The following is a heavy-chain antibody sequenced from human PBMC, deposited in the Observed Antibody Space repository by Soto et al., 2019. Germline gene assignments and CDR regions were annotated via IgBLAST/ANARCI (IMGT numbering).Heavy chain of an antibody. J-gene: IGHJ1*01. CDR2: IYYSGST. D-gene: IGHD3-22*01. Sequence: QVQLQESGPGLVRPSQTLSLTCTVSGDSVNSRGYYCSWVRQHPGTGLEWIGYIYYSGSTNYNPSLKSRVTISVDTSKNQFSLKLSSVTAADTAVYYCARDGDSSGYYTFQHWGQGTLVTVSS. V-gene: IGHV4-61*08. CDR1: GDSVNSRGYY. CDR3: ARDGDSSGYYTFQH.